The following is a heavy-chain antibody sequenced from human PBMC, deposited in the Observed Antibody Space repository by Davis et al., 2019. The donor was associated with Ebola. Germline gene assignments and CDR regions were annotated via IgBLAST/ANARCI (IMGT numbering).Heavy chain of an antibody. V-gene: IGHV3-23*01. CDR3: AKERPVGATPDAFDI. CDR1: GFTHSSYA. J-gene: IGHJ3*02. CDR2: SSGNGGST. Sequence: GESPMTPRAAPGFTHSSYAMNWVRQAPGKGLEWVSASSGNGGSTYYADSVKGRFTISRDNSKNTLSLQMNSLRAEDTAVYYCAKERPVGATPDAFDIWGQGTMVTVSS. D-gene: IGHD1-26*01.